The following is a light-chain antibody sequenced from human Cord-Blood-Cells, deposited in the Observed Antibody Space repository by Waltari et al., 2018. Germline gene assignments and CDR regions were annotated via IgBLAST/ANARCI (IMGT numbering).Light chain of an antibody. Sequence: DIQMTQSPSSLSASVGDRVTTTCQASQDISNSLNWYQQKPGKAPKLLIYDASNLETGAPSRFSGRGSGTDFTFTISSLQPEDIATYYCQQYDNLPITFGQGTRLEIK. CDR2: DAS. CDR3: QQYDNLPIT. J-gene: IGKJ5*01. V-gene: IGKV1-33*01. CDR1: QDISNS.